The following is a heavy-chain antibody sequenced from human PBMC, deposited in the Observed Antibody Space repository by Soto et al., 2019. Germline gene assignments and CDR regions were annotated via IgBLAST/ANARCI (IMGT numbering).Heavy chain of an antibody. J-gene: IGHJ6*03. CDR1: GFTFDDYA. D-gene: IGHD2-2*01. V-gene: IGHV3-9*01. CDR2: ISWNSGSI. Sequence: EVQLVESGGGLVQPGRSLGLSCAASGFTFDDYAMHWVRQAPGKGLEWVSGISWNSGSIGYADSVKGRFTISRDNAKNSLYLQMNSLRAEDTALYYCAKENVVPAAMYYYYYMDVWGKGTTVTVSS. CDR3: AKENVVPAAMYYYYYMDV.